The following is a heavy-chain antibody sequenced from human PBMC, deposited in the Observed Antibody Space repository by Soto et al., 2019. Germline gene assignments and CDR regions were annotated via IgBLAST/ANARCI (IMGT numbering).Heavy chain of an antibody. CDR2: IWYDGSNK. V-gene: IGHV3-33*01. Sequence: PGGSLRLSCAASGFTFSSYGMHWVRQAPGKGLEWVAVIWYDGSNKYYADSVRGRFTISRDNSKNTLYLQMNSLRAEDTAVYYCARDGNYDILTGLDYWGQGTLVTVSS. J-gene: IGHJ4*02. CDR3: ARDGNYDILTGLDY. CDR1: GFTFSSYG. D-gene: IGHD3-9*01.